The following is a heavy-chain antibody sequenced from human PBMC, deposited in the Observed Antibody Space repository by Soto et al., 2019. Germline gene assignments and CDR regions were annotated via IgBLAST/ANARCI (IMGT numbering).Heavy chain of an antibody. CDR3: ARLPYSNLLGGLDP. Sequence: GASVKVSCKASGYTFTSYSISWVRQAPGQGLEWMGWINVYNGNTKYAQKFQGRVTMTTDTSTSTVYMELRSLSSDDTAVYYCARLPYSNLLGGLDPWGRGTLVTVSS. V-gene: IGHV1-18*01. CDR1: GYTFTSYS. J-gene: IGHJ5*02. CDR2: INVYNGNT. D-gene: IGHD6-13*01.